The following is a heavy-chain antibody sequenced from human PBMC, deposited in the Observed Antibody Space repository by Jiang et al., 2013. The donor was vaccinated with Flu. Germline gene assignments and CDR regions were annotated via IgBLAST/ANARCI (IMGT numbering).Heavy chain of an antibody. D-gene: IGHD3-3*01. J-gene: IGHJ6*02. CDR3: AKASGRSLRFLEWASRDYYYGMDV. V-gene: IGHV3-23*01. Sequence: GLVQPGGSLRLSCAASGFTFSSYAMSWVRQAPGKGLEWVSAISGSGGSTYYADSVKGRFTISRDNSKNTLYLQMNSLRAEDTAVYYCAKASGRSLRFLEWASRDYYYGMDVWGQGTTVTVSS. CDR1: GFTFSSYA. CDR2: ISGSGGST.